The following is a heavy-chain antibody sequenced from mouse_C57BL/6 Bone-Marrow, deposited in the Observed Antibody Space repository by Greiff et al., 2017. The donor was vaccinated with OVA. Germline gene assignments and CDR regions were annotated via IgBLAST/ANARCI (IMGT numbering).Heavy chain of an antibody. CDR2: INPNNGGT. CDR3: ARETFTTVVPPWFAY. V-gene: IGHV1-26*01. D-gene: IGHD1-1*01. Sequence: VHVKQSGPELVKPGASVKISCKASGYTFTDYYMNWVKQSHGKSLEWIGDINPNNGGTSYNHKFKGKATLTVDKSSSTAYMELRSLTSEDSAVYYCARETFTTVVPPWFAYWGQGTLVTVSA. J-gene: IGHJ3*01. CDR1: GYTFTDYY.